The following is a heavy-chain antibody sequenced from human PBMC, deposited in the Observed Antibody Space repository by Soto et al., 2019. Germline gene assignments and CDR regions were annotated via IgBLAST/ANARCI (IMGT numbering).Heavy chain of an antibody. Sequence: QVQLVQSGAEVKKPGSSVKVSCKASGGTFSSYAISWVRQAPGRGLEWMGGIIPIFGTANSAQKLQGRVTITADEYTSTAYMELSILRSDDPAVYYCATSRYWVDTALSYEPGMDVWGQGTTGTVSS. CDR2: IIPIFGTA. V-gene: IGHV1-69*12. CDR3: ATSRYWVDTALSYEPGMDV. CDR1: GGTFSSYA. D-gene: IGHD5-18*01. J-gene: IGHJ6*02.